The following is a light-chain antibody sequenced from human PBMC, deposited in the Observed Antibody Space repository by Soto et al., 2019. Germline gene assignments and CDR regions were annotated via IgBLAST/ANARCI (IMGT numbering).Light chain of an antibody. Sequence: DIGMTQSPASLAVSLGERATINCKSSQSVLYSSNNKNYLAWYQQKPGQPPKLLIYWASTRESGVPDRFSGSGSGTDFTLTISSLQAEDVAVYYCQQYYSTLLTFGGGTKVDIK. CDR1: QSVLYSSNNKNY. CDR2: WAS. V-gene: IGKV4-1*01. CDR3: QQYYSTLLT. J-gene: IGKJ4*01.